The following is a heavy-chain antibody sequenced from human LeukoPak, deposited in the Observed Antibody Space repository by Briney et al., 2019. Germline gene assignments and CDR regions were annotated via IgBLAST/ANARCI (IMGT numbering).Heavy chain of an antibody. D-gene: IGHD2-15*01. CDR1: GDSVSSNSAA. Sequence: SQTLSLTCAISGDSVSSNSAAWNWIRQSPWRGLEWLGRTYYRSKWYNDYAVSVKSRITINPDTSKNQFSLQLNSVTPEDTAVYYCARDLGYCSGGSCSRLRGYYYDGMDVWGQGTTVTVSS. CDR3: ARDLGYCSGGSCSRLRGYYYDGMDV. CDR2: TYYRSKWYN. J-gene: IGHJ6*02. V-gene: IGHV6-1*01.